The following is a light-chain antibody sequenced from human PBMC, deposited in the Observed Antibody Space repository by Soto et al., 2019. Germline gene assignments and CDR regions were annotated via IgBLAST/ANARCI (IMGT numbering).Light chain of an antibody. CDR1: SGDVGGYNF. V-gene: IGLV2-11*01. Sequence: QSALTQPRSVSGSPGQSVTISCTGASGDVGGYNFVSWYQQHPGKAPTLMIFDVSQRPSGVPDRFSGSKSGNTASLTISGLQAEDEADYYCSSFTSSSTQVLGGGTKLTVL. J-gene: IGLJ3*02. CDR3: SSFTSSSTQV. CDR2: DVS.